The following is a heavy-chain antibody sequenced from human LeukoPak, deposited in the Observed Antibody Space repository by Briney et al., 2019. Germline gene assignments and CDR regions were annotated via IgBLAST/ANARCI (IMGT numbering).Heavy chain of an antibody. Sequence: LETLSLTCAVYGGSFSGYYWSWIRQPPGKGLEWIGEINHSGSTNYNPSLKSRVTISVDTSKNLFSLKLSSVTAADTAVYYCATYYYGSGNDYWGQGTLVTVSS. J-gene: IGHJ4*02. CDR1: GGSFSGYY. D-gene: IGHD3-10*01. CDR3: ATYYYGSGNDY. V-gene: IGHV4-34*01. CDR2: INHSGST.